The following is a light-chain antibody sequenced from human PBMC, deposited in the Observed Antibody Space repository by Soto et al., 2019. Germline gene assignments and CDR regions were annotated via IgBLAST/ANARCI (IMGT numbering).Light chain of an antibody. Sequence: QLVLTQSPSASASLGASVKLTCTLSSGHSSYAIAWHQQQPEKGARYLMKLNSDGSHSKGDGIPDRFSGSSSGAERYLAISSLQSEDEADYYCQTWGTGVVVGGGTKVTVL. J-gene: IGLJ2*01. CDR3: QTWGTGVV. CDR2: LNSDGSH. V-gene: IGLV4-69*01. CDR1: SGHSSYA.